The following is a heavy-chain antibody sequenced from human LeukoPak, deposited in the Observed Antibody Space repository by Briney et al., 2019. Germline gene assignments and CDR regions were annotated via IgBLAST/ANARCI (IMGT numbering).Heavy chain of an antibody. V-gene: IGHV3-30*03. CDR3: ARSFDI. Sequence: GGSLRLSCAASGFPFSSYGIHWVRQAPGKGLEWVALISYDGSNKYYADSVKGRFTISRDNGKNSLYLQMNSLRDEDTAVYYCARSFDIWGQGTMVTVSS. CDR1: GFPFSSYG. J-gene: IGHJ3*02. CDR2: ISYDGSNK.